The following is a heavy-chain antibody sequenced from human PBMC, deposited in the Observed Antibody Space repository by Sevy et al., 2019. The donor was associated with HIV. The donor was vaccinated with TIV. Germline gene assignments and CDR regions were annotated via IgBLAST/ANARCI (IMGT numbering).Heavy chain of an antibody. J-gene: IGHJ4*02. CDR3: AKRGSKSGYALGY. CDR2: IQYDGSIQ. CDR1: GFTLSNYD. Sequence: GGSLRLSCTDSGFTLSNYDIHWVRQAAGKGLEWVAFIQYDGSIQYYADSVKGRFTISRDNSKNTLYLQMNSLRPEDAAIYYCAKRGSKSGYALGYWGQGTLVTVSS. V-gene: IGHV3-30*02. D-gene: IGHD5-12*01.